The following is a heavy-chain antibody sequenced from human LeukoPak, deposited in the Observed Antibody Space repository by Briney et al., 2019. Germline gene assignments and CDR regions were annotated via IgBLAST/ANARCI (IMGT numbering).Heavy chain of an antibody. Sequence: PGGSLRLSCAASGFTFSSYAMHWVRQAPGKGLEWVAVISYDGSNKYSADSVKGRFTISRDNSNNTVDVQMNTLRAEDTAVYYCAREYDYIWGSYRYDSYNYAMDVWGQGTTVTVSS. CDR3: AREYDYIWGSYRYDSYNYAMDV. CDR2: ISYDGSNK. D-gene: IGHD3-16*02. V-gene: IGHV3-30*04. CDR1: GFTFSSYA. J-gene: IGHJ6*02.